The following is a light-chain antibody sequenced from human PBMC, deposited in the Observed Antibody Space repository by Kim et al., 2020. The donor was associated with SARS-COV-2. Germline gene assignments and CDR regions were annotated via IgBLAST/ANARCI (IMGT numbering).Light chain of an antibody. CDR3: LQENSYPMT. Sequence: AIQMTQSPSSLSASVGDRVTITCRASQDIRNDLGWYQQKPGKAPKLLIYTTSSLESGVPSRFSGSGFGTDFTLTISSLQPEDFATYYCLQENSYPMTFGQGTKVDIK. CDR1: QDIRND. CDR2: TTS. V-gene: IGKV1-6*01. J-gene: IGKJ1*01.